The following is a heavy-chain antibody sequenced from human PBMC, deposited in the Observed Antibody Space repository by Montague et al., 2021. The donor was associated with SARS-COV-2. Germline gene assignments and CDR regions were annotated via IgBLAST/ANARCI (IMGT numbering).Heavy chain of an antibody. CDR3: AKDITMIVVVPPPGY. D-gene: IGHD3-22*01. CDR1: GFTFSSYA. CDR2: ISGSGGST. V-gene: IGHV3-23*01. Sequence: SLSLSCAASGFTFSSYAMSWVRQAPGKGLEWVSAISGSGGSTYYADSVKGRFTISRDNSKNTLYLQMNSLRAEDTAVYYCAKDITMIVVVPPPGYWGQGTLVTVSS. J-gene: IGHJ4*02.